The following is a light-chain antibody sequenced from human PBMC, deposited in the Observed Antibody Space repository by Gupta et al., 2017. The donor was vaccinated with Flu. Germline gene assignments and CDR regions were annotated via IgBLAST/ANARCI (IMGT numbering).Light chain of an antibody. CDR2: GVS. J-gene: IGKJ1*01. CDR1: QNIRNY. CDR3: QQSSSAPRT. V-gene: IGKV1-39*01. Sequence: IQMTQPPSSLSASVGDRVTLTCRTSQNIRNYLNWYQQRPGKAPKLLIYGVSTLHSGVPSRFSGSGYGTDFTLTITSLQPEDFATYYCQQSSSAPRTFGQGTKVEIK.